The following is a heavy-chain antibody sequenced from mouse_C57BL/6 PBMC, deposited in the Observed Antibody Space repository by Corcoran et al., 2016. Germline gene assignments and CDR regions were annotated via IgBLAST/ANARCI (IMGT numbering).Heavy chain of an antibody. D-gene: IGHD2-4*01. V-gene: IGHV1-80*01. J-gene: IGHJ2*01. CDR1: GYAFSSYW. CDR2: IYPGDGDT. Sequence: QVQLQQSGAELVKPGASVKISCKASGYAFSSYWRNWVKQRPGKGLEWIGQIYPGDGDTNYNGKFKGKATLTADKSSSTAYMQLSSLTSEDSAVYFCARSGDYDGFDYWGQGTTLTVSS. CDR3: ARSGDYDGFDY.